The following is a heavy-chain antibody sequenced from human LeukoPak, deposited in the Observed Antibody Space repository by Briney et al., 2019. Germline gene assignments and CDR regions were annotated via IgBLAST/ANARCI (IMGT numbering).Heavy chain of an antibody. Sequence: SETLSLTCAVSGFSISSDYFWGWIRQPPGKGLEWIGSISHSGSTNYNPSLKSRVTISVDTSKNQFSLKLSSVTAADTAVYYCATLAPPPYYDFWSGYFTAFDYWGQGTLVTVSS. J-gene: IGHJ4*02. CDR1: GFSISSDYF. V-gene: IGHV4-38-2*01. CDR3: ATLAPPPYYDFWSGYFTAFDY. D-gene: IGHD3-3*01. CDR2: ISHSGST.